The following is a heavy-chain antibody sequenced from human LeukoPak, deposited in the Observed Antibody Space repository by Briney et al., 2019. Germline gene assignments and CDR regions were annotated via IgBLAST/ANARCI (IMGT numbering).Heavy chain of an antibody. CDR2: IRYDGSNK. Sequence: GGSLRLSCAASGFTFSSYGMHWVRQAPGKGLEWVAFIRYDGSNKYYADSVKGRLTISRDNSKNTLYLQMNSLRAEDTAVYYCAKDGGYYYGSGSFVLWGQGTLVTVSS. V-gene: IGHV3-30*02. CDR3: AKDGGYYYGSGSFVL. CDR1: GFTFSSYG. J-gene: IGHJ4*02. D-gene: IGHD3-10*01.